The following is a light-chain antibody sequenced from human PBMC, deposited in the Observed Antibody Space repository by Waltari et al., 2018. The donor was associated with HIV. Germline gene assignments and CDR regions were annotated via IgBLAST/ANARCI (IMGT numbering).Light chain of an antibody. CDR2: GAS. V-gene: IGKV3-15*01. CDR1: QSVSNN. J-gene: IGKJ2*01. Sequence: EVVMTQSPASLSVSPGERVTLSCRASQSVSNNVAWYQQRPGQAPRLLIFGASTRPTGIPARFSGSGSGTEFSLAITGLQSEDFAVYYCQQYNNWPPGYTFGQGTKLEIK. CDR3: QQYNNWPPGYT.